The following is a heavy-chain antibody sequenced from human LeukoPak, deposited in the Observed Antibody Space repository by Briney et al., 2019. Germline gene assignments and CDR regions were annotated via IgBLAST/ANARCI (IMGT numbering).Heavy chain of an antibody. CDR2: IKSKTDGGTT. D-gene: IGHD2-21*02. Sequence: PGGSLRLSCAASGFTFSSYWMSWVRQAPGKGLEWVGRIKSKTDGGTTDYAAPVKGRFTISRDDSKNTLYLQMNSLKTEDTAVYYCTTDGVVTPDMDVWGKGTTVTVSS. CDR1: GFTFSSYW. V-gene: IGHV3-15*01. J-gene: IGHJ6*03. CDR3: TTDGVVTPDMDV.